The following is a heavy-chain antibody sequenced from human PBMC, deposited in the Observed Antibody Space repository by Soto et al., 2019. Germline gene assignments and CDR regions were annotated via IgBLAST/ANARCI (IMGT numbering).Heavy chain of an antibody. CDR3: AKPQIDSYYDASGFDY. V-gene: IGHV3-30*18. D-gene: IGHD3-22*01. J-gene: IGHJ4*02. CDR2: ISYDGSNK. Sequence: GGSLRLSCAASGFTFSSYGMHWVRQAPGKGLEWVAVISYDGSNKYYADSVKGRFTISRDNSKNTLYLQMNSLRDEDTAVYYCAKPQIDSYYDASGFDYWGQGTLVTVSS. CDR1: GFTFSSYG.